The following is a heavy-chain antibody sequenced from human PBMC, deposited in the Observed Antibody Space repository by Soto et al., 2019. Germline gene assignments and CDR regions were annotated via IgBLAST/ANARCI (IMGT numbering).Heavy chain of an antibody. CDR2: IYPGDSDA. D-gene: IGHD2-8*02. Sequence: PGESLKISCQGSGYTFTTFWIGWVRQMPGEGLEWMGIIYPGDSDARYSPSFQGQVTISVDKSISTAYLQWSSLKASDSAMYYCARGYCTASICDPWFDPWGQGTLVTVSS. V-gene: IGHV5-51*01. J-gene: IGHJ5*02. CDR3: ARGYCTASICDPWFDP. CDR1: GYTFTTFW.